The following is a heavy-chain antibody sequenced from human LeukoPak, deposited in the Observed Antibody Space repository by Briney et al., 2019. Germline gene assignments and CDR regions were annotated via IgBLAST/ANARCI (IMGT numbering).Heavy chain of an antibody. D-gene: IGHD6-13*01. CDR1: GFTFSSYA. CDR2: ISGSGGSS. CDR3: AKEERAAAGRDFEY. V-gene: IGHV3-23*01. J-gene: IGHJ4*02. Sequence: PGRSLRLSSAASGFTFSSYAMSWVRQAPGKWLEWVSAISGSGGSSYYADSVKGQFTISRDNSKSTLDLQMNSLRAEDTAVYYCAKEERAAAGRDFEYWGQGTLVTVSS.